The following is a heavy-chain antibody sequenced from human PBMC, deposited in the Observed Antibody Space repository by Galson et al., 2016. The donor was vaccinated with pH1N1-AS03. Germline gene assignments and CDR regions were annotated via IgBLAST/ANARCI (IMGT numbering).Heavy chain of an antibody. CDR3: ARAFEEYLLRDYSSVFDS. J-gene: IGHJ4*02. D-gene: IGHD2/OR15-2a*01. V-gene: IGHV1-18*01. Sequence: SVKVSCKASGYTFSNYGITWVRQAPGQGLQWMGWIKNNNDNTIYGQNFQGRVTLTTDPSTNTAYMELKNLRSDDTGVYYCARAFEEYLLRDYSSVFDSWGQGTLDTVSS. CDR2: IKNNNDNT. CDR1: GYTFSNYG.